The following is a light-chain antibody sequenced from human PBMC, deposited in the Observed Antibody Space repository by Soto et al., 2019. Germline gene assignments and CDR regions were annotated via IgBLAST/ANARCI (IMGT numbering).Light chain of an antibody. Sequence: QPVLTQPPSVSGAPGQRVTFSCTGSSSNIGAGYDVHWFQQLPGTAPKLLMYANKNRPSGVPDRFSGSRSDTSASLAITGLQAEDEAVYFCQSYDNSLSGFVVFGGGTKLTVL. CDR3: QSYDNSLSGFVV. CDR1: SSNIGAGYD. V-gene: IGLV1-40*01. CDR2: ANK. J-gene: IGLJ2*01.